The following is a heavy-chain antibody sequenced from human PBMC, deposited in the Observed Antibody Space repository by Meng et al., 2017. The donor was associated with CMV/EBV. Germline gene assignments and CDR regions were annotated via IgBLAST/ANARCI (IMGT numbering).Heavy chain of an antibody. CDR1: GFTFSSYE. D-gene: IGHD1-26*01. J-gene: IGHJ6*02. Sequence: GGSLRLSCAASGFTFSSYEMNWVRQAPGKGLEWVSYISSSGSTIYYADSVKGRFTISRDNAKNSLYLQMHSLRAEDTAVYYCASDCFLRGYCYGMDVWGQGTTVTVSS. CDR3: ASDCFLRGYCYGMDV. CDR2: ISSSGSTI. V-gene: IGHV3-48*03.